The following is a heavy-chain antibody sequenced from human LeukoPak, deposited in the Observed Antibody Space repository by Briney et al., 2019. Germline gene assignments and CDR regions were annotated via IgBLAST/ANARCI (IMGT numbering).Heavy chain of an antibody. CDR2: INHSGST. J-gene: IGHJ4*02. D-gene: IGHD1-26*01. V-gene: IGHV4-34*01. CDR1: GGSFRGYY. CDR3: ARGYPWYSGSYGVDY. Sequence: SETLSLTCAVYGGSFRGYYWSWIRQPPGKGLEWIGEINHSGSTNYNPSLKSRVTISVDTSKNQFSLKLSSVTAADTAVYYCARGYPWYSGSYGVDYWGQGTLVTVSS.